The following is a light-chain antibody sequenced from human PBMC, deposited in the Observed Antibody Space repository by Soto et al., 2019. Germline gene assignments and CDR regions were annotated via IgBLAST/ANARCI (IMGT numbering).Light chain of an antibody. V-gene: IGKV3-11*01. CDR2: DAS. Sequence: EVVLTQSPATLSLSPGERATLSCRASQSVNTYLAWYQQKPGQAPRLLIYDASNRATGIPARFSGSGSGTDFTLTISSLEPEDFAVYYCQQRNNWPPITFGQGTRLDIK. CDR3: QQRNNWPPIT. CDR1: QSVNTY. J-gene: IGKJ5*01.